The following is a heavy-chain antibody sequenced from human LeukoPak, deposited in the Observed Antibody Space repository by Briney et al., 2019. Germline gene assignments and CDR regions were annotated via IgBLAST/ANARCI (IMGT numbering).Heavy chain of an antibody. CDR3: AKGWLGVVTALYYFDY. CDR2: ISGSGGST. Sequence: HTGGSLRLSCAASGFTFSSYAMSWVRQAPGKGLEWVSAISGSGGSTYYADSVKGRFTISRDNSKNTLYLQMNSLRAEDTAVYYCAKGWLGVVTALYYFDYWGQGTLVTVSS. D-gene: IGHD2-21*02. J-gene: IGHJ4*02. V-gene: IGHV3-23*01. CDR1: GFTFSSYA.